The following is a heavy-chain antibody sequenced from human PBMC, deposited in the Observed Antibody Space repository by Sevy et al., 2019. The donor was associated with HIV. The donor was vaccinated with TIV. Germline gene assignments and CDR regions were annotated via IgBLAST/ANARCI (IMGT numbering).Heavy chain of an antibody. CDR3: AGENAWGRGYS. J-gene: IGHJ4*02. V-gene: IGHV4-59*08. D-gene: IGHD1-26*01. CDR1: GDSITSLY. Sequence: SETLSLTCTVSGDSITSLYWNWIRQPPGKGLEWIANIYYNGHINYNPSLKSRVTLSLDTSKNQFSLGLSSVTAADTAMYYCAGENAWGRGYSWGQGTLVTVSS. CDR2: IYYNGHI.